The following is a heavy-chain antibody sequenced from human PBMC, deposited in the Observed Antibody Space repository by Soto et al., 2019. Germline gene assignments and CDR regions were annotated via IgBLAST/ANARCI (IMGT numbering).Heavy chain of an antibody. CDR2: IWDEGKNR. Sequence: GGSLRLSCVASGFTFSSYGIHWVRQAPGKGLEWVAVIWDEGKNRRYADSVRGRFTVSSDNSKKTVYLQMDSLRVEDTAMYYCARDRELGRSSPYFDFWGQGTLVTVSS. CDR3: ARDRELGRSSPYFDF. D-gene: IGHD6-6*01. V-gene: IGHV3-33*01. CDR1: GFTFSSYG. J-gene: IGHJ4*02.